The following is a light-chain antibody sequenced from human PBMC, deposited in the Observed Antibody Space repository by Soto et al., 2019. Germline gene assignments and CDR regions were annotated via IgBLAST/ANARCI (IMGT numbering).Light chain of an antibody. Sequence: QLVLTQSSSASASLGSSVKLTCTLSSGHSSYIIAWHQQQPGKAPRYLMKLEGSGSYNKRSGVPDRFSGSSSGADRYLTISNLQFEDEADYYCETWDSNPRWVVGGGTKVTVL. CDR3: ETWDSNPRWV. CDR2: LEGSGSY. J-gene: IGLJ3*02. V-gene: IGLV4-60*02. CDR1: SGHSSYI.